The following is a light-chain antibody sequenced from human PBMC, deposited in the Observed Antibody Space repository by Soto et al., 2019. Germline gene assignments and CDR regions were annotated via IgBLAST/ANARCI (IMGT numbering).Light chain of an antibody. Sequence: QSALTQPASVSGSPGQSITISCTGTSSDVGGYNYVSWYQQHPGKAPKLMIYKVSNRPSGASNRFSGSKSGNTASLTISGLQAEDEADYYCSSYTSSSPYVFGTGTKVTVL. J-gene: IGLJ1*01. CDR2: KVS. CDR3: SSYTSSSPYV. CDR1: SSDVGGYNY. V-gene: IGLV2-14*01.